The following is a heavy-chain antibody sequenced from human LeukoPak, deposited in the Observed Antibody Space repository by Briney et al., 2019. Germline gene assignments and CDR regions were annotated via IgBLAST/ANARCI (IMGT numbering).Heavy chain of an antibody. CDR1: GGTFSSYA. Sequence: ASVKVSRKASGGTFSSYAISWVRQAPGQGLEWMGGIIPIFGTANYAQKFQGRVTITADESTSTAYMELSSLRSEDTAVYYCARSDVDIVATANYYYYGMDVWGQGTTVTVSS. CDR3: ARSDVDIVATANYYYYGMDV. V-gene: IGHV1-69*13. CDR2: IIPIFGTA. D-gene: IGHD5-12*01. J-gene: IGHJ6*02.